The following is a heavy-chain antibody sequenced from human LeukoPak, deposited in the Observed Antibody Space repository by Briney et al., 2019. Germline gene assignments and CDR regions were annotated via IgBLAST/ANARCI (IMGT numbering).Heavy chain of an antibody. D-gene: IGHD3-22*01. CDR3: AKIVLFFYDSSGSDY. CDR1: GFTVSSNS. CDR2: IYSDNT. Sequence: GGSLRLPCTVSGFTVSSNSMSWVRQAPGKGLEWVSFIYSDNTHYSDSVKGRFTISRDNSKNTLHLHMNSLRADDTAVYYCAKIVLFFYDSSGSDYWGQGTLVTVSS. V-gene: IGHV3-53*01. J-gene: IGHJ4*02.